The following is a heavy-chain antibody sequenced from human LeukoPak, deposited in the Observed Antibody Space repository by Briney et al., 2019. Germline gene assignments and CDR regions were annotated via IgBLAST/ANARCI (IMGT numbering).Heavy chain of an antibody. V-gene: IGHV4-38-2*02. CDR2: IYHSGST. CDR3: ARAPRLYVVDY. CDR1: GYSISSGYY. Sequence: SETLSLTCTVSGYSISSGYYWGWIRQPPGKGLEWIGSIYHSGSTYYNPSLKSRVTISVDTSKNQSSLKLSSVTAADTAVYYCARAPRLYVVDYWGQGTLVTVSS. J-gene: IGHJ4*02. D-gene: IGHD2-15*01.